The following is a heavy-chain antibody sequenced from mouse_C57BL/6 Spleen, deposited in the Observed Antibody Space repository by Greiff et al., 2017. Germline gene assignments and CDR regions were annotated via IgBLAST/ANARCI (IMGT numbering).Heavy chain of an antibody. Sequence: DVMLVESGGGLVKPGGSLKLSCAASGFTFSDYGMHWVRQAPEKGLEWVAYISSGSSTIYYADTVKGRFTISRDNAKNTLFLQMTSLRSEDTAMYYCARKVFSYAMDYWGQGTSVTVSS. CDR1: GFTFSDYG. CDR2: ISSGSSTI. J-gene: IGHJ4*01. V-gene: IGHV5-17*01. CDR3: ARKVFSYAMDY.